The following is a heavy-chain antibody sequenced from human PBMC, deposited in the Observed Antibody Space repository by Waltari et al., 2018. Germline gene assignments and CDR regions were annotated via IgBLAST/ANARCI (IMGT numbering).Heavy chain of an antibody. CDR2: VSGRGSIT. CDR3: AKDLRDSSSFFDS. J-gene: IGHJ4*02. D-gene: IGHD6-6*01. CDR1: GFTFSRYA. Sequence: EVQLVESGGGLVQPGESLTLSCAASGFTFSRYAMSWVRQAPGAGLGWVSGVSGRGSITYYADSVRGRFTISRDNSKDTVFLQMNSLRAEDTAIYYCAKDLRDSSSFFDSWGQGILVTVSS. V-gene: IGHV3-23*04.